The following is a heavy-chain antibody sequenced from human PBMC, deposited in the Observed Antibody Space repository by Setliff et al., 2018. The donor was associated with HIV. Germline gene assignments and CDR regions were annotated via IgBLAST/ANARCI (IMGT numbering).Heavy chain of an antibody. D-gene: IGHD3-10*01. CDR3: ASRAGGDF. Sequence: SETLSPTCTVSGGSISSNNYFWSWIRQPAGKGLEWIGHIYPSGSTNYNPSLKSRVTISVDTSKNQFSLNLSSVTAADTAVYYCASRAGGDFWGQGTMVTVSS. CDR1: GGSISSNNYF. V-gene: IGHV4-61*09. J-gene: IGHJ3*01. CDR2: IYPSGST.